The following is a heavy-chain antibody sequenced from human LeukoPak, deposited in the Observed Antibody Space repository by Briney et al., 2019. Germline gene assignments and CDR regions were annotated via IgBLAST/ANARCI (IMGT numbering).Heavy chain of an antibody. V-gene: IGHV3-23*01. Sequence: GGSLRLSCAASGFTFSSYAMSWVCQAPGKGLEWVSAISGSGGSTYYADSVKGRFTISRDNSKNTLYLQMNSLRAEDTAVYYCAKDLDSGSYSAFQHWGQGTLVTVSS. J-gene: IGHJ1*01. CDR3: AKDLDSGSYSAFQH. CDR1: GFTFSSYA. D-gene: IGHD1-26*01. CDR2: ISGSGGST.